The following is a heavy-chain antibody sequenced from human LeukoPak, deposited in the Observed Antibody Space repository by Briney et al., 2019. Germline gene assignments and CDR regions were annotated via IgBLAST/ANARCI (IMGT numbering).Heavy chain of an antibody. CDR3: AISYSGSYCLEY. J-gene: IGHJ4*02. CDR1: GYTFTSYG. D-gene: IGHD1-26*01. V-gene: IGHV1-18*01. Sequence: LWASVKVSCKASGYTFTSYGISWVRQAPGQGLEWMGWISAYNGNTNYAQKLQGRDTMTTDTSTSTAYMELRSLRSDDTAVYYCAISYSGSYCLEYWGQGTLVTVSS. CDR2: ISAYNGNT.